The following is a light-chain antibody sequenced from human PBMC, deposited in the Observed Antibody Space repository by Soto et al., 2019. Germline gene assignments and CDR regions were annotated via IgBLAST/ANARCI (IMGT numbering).Light chain of an antibody. CDR1: QSVSSN. CDR2: GAS. Sequence: ETVKTQSPATLSVSPGERATLSCRASQSVSSNLAWYQQKPGQALRLLIYGASTRATGIPARISGSGSGTEFTLTISSLQSEDFAVYYCQQYNNWPVTFGGGTKVEIK. J-gene: IGKJ4*01. CDR3: QQYNNWPVT. V-gene: IGKV3-15*01.